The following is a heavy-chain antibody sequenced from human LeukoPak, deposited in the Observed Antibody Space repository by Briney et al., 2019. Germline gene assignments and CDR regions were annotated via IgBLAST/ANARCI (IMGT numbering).Heavy chain of an antibody. Sequence: GGSLRLSCAASGFTFSSYAMSWVRQAPGKGLEWDSAISGSGGSTYYADSVKGRFTISRDNSKNTLYLRMNSLRAEDTAVYYCAKGEAELNYYDSSGYYFDYWGQGTLVTVS. CDR1: GFTFSSYA. D-gene: IGHD3-22*01. V-gene: IGHV3-23*01. CDR3: AKGEAELNYYDSSGYYFDY. J-gene: IGHJ4*02. CDR2: ISGSGGST.